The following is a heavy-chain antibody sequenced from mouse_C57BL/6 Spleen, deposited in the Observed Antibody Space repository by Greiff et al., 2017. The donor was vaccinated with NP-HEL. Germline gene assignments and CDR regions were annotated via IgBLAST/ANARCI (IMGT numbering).Heavy chain of an antibody. CDR3: ARSGSSYVRAMDY. D-gene: IGHD1-1*01. CDR2: INPSSGYT. CDR1: GYTFTSYW. V-gene: IGHV1-7*01. Sequence: VQLQQSGAELAKPGASVKLSCKASGYTFTSYWMHWVKQRPGQGLEWIGYINPSSGYTKYNQKFKDKATLTADKSSSTAYMQLSSLTYEYSAVYYCARSGSSYVRAMDYWGQGTSVTVSS. J-gene: IGHJ4*01.